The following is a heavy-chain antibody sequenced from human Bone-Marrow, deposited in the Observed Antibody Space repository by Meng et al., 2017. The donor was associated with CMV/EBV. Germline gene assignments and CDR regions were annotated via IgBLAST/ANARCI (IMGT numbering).Heavy chain of an antibody. CDR3: ARFDYALY. CDR1: GVSVNSGSYY. J-gene: IGHJ4*02. D-gene: IGHD4-17*01. Sequence: SETLSLTCSVSGVSVNSGSYYWNWIRQPPGRGLEWIGYIFYSGSTNYNPSLKGRVTISVDTSKNQFSLKLRSGTSADTAVYYCARFDYALYWGQGTLVTVSS. V-gene: IGHV4-61*01. CDR2: IFYSGST.